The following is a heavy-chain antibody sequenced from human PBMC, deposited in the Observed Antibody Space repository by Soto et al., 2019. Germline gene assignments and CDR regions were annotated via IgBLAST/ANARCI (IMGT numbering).Heavy chain of an antibody. CDR1: GGSIRSGGYY. CDR3: ARDRLMATAGTARHYFGLDV. V-gene: IGHV4-31*03. Sequence: SETLSLTCTVSGGSIRSGGYYWSWVRQNPRRGLEWIGNIYYSGNAYYNPSLKSRLTISVDTSKNQFSLDLSSVTAADTAVYYCARDRLMATAGTARHYFGLDVWGQGTTVTVSS. CDR2: IYYSGNA. D-gene: IGHD5-18*01. J-gene: IGHJ6*02.